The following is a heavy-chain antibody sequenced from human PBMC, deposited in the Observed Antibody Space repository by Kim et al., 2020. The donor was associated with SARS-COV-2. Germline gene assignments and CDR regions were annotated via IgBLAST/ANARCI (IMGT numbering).Heavy chain of an antibody. V-gene: IGHV3-30*07. J-gene: IGHJ6*02. D-gene: IGHD2-2*01. Sequence: NAEHVKGRHTISRDNSKNTLYLPMNSLRAEDTAVYYCARVPAANYGMDVWGQGTTVTVSS. CDR3: ARVPAANYGMDV.